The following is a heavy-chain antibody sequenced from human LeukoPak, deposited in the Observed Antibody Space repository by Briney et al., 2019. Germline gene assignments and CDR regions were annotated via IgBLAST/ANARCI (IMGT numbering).Heavy chain of an antibody. V-gene: IGHV1-69*06. D-gene: IGHD5-12*01. Sequence: ASVKVSCKASGGTFSSYAISWVRQAPGQGLEWMGGIIPIFGTANYAQKFQGRVTITADKSTSTAYMELSSLRSEDTAVYYCARGYSGYDFLDYWGQGTLVTVSS. J-gene: IGHJ4*02. CDR2: IIPIFGTA. CDR3: ARGYSGYDFLDY. CDR1: GGTFSSYA.